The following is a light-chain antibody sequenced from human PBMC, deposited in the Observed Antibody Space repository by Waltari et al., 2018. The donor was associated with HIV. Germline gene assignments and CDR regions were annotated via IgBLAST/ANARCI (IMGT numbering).Light chain of an antibody. Sequence: QSALTQPPSASGSPGQSVAISCPGTSSHIGGSTYVSWYQQHPGKAPKLMIFEVTTRPSGVPDRFSGSKSGNTASLTVSGLQAEDEADYYCASYGGTNDLVFGGGTKLTVL. CDR1: SSHIGGSTY. CDR2: EVT. CDR3: ASYGGTNDLV. V-gene: IGLV2-8*01. J-gene: IGLJ3*02.